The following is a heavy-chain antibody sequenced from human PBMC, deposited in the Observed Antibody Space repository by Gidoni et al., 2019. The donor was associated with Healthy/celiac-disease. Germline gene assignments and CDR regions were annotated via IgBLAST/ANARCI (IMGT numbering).Heavy chain of an antibody. CDR2: INAGNGNT. Sequence: QVQLVQSGAEVKKPGASVKVSCKASGYTFTSYAMHWVRQAPGQRLEWMGWINAGNGNTTYSHKFQGRVTITSDTSASTAYMELSSLRSEDTAVYYCARSNLNLAVEVGYWGQGTLVTVSS. CDR1: GYTFTSYA. CDR3: ARSNLNLAVEVGY. J-gene: IGHJ4*02. D-gene: IGHD6-19*01. V-gene: IGHV1-3*01.